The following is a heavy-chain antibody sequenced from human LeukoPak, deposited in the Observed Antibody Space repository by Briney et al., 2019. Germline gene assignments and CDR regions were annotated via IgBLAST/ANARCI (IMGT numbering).Heavy chain of an antibody. CDR2: IYYSGST. CDR1: GGSISRGGYY. CDR3: ARFLEWLPFDY. D-gene: IGHD3-3*01. V-gene: IGHV4-31*03. J-gene: IGHJ4*02. Sequence: SQTLSLTCTVSGGSISRGGYYWSWIRQHPGKGLEWIGYIYYSGSTYYNPSLKSRVTISVDTSKNQFSLKLSSVTAADTAVYYCARFLEWLPFDYWGQGTLVTVSS.